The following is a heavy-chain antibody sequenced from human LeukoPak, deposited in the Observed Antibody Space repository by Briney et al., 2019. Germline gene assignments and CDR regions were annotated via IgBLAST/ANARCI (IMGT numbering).Heavy chain of an antibody. CDR1: GGSISSGGYY. V-gene: IGHV4-31*03. Sequence: SKTLSLTCTVSGGSISSGGYYWSWIRQHPGKGLEWIGYIYYSGSTYYNPSLKSRVTISVDTSKNQFSLKLSSVTAADTAVYYCARARYSRAWYASDIWGQGTVVTVSA. CDR3: ARARYSRAWYASDI. J-gene: IGHJ3*02. CDR2: IYYSGST. D-gene: IGHD6-19*01.